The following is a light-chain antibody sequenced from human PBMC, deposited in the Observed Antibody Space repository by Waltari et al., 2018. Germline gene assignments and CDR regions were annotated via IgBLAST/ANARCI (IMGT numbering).Light chain of an antibody. CDR1: QYVSSS. J-gene: IGKJ1*01. CDR3: QQNSNWPRT. V-gene: IGKV3D-15*01. Sequence: SCRASQYVSSSLAWYQQKPGQGPRLLIYGASSRATGTPDRFSGSGSGTEFTLTISSLEPEDVAVYYCQQNSNWPRTFGQGTKVEIK. CDR2: GAS.